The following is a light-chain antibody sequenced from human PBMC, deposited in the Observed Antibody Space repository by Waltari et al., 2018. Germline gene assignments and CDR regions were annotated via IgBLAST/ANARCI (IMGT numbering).Light chain of an antibody. J-gene: IGKJ2*01. Sequence: DIVMTQSPDSLAVSLGERAIINCKSSQSVLYSSNNKNQLAWYQQKPGNPPKLLIYWASTREAGVPDRFSGSGSGTDFTLTTSSLQAAEVAVYYCQQYYITPYTFGQGTKLEIK. CDR2: WAS. CDR1: QSVLYSSNNKNQ. CDR3: QQYYITPYT. V-gene: IGKV4-1*01.